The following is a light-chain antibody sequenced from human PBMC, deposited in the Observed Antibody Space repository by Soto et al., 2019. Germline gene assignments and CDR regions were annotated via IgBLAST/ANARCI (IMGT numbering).Light chain of an antibody. CDR1: QSVSSSY. CDR3: QQYGSSPLT. Sequence: EIVLTQSPGTLSLSPGERATLSCRASQSVSSSYLAWYQQKPGQAPRLLIYDASSRATGIPDRFSGSGSGTDFTLTINRLEPEDFAVYYCQQYGSSPLTFGQGTKLEIK. J-gene: IGKJ2*01. CDR2: DAS. V-gene: IGKV3-20*01.